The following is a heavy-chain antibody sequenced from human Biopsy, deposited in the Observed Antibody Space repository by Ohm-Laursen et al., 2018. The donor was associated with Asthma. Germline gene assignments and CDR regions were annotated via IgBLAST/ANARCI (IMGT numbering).Heavy chain of an antibody. CDR1: CRSITSGGYS. CDR2: IYYSGST. CDR3: ARAQDYYDSRGYYRSFDY. Sequence: TLSLTCTVSCRSITSGGYSWTWIRPHPGKGLVWVGFIYYSGSTNYNPSLKSRVSISIDTSKNQFSLKLISVTAADTAVYYCARAQDYYDSRGYYRSFDYWGQGTLVTVSS. V-gene: IGHV4-31*03. D-gene: IGHD3-22*01. J-gene: IGHJ4*02.